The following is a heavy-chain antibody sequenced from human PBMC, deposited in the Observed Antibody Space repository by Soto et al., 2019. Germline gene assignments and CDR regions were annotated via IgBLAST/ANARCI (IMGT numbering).Heavy chain of an antibody. CDR2: ISTDGSIT. CDR1: GLIFSNYR. J-gene: IGHJ4*02. CDR3: ARDTDGLHY. V-gene: IGHV3-74*01. Sequence: EVQLVESGGGLVQPGGSLRLSCAASGLIFSNYRMHWVRQVPGKGLVWVSCISTDGSITNYADSVKGRFTDSRDNAKNTLYLQMNSLRAEDTAVYYCARDTDGLHYWGQGTMVTVSS.